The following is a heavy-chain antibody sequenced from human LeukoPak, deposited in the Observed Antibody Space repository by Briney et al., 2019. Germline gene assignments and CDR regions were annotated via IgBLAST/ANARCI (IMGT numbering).Heavy chain of an antibody. Sequence: GGSLRLSCAASGFTVSSNYMSWVRQAPGKGLEWVSVIYSGGSTYYADSVKGRFTISRDNSKNTLYLQMNSLRAEDTAVYYCARVFELNWFDPWGQGTLVTVSS. CDR3: ARVFELNWFDP. V-gene: IGHV3-66*02. D-gene: IGHD1-26*01. J-gene: IGHJ5*02. CDR1: GFTVSSNY. CDR2: IYSGGST.